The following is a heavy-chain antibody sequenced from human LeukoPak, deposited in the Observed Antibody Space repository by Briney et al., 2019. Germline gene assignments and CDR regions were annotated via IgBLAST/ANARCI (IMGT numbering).Heavy chain of an antibody. V-gene: IGHV3-7*03. Sequence: GGSLILSCTASGFTFSTFWMTWVRQTPAKGLEWVANIKHDGSATVYVGSVKGRFTISRDNSKNTLYLQMNSLRAEDTAVYYCARHRGISTRDFEDWGQGTMVTVSS. D-gene: IGHD3-16*01. CDR3: ARHRGISTRDFED. J-gene: IGHJ4*02. CDR1: GFTFSTFW. CDR2: IKHDGSAT.